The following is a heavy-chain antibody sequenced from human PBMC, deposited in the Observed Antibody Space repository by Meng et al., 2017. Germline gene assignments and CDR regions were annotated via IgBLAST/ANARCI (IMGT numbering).Heavy chain of an antibody. Sequence: QVPFVKSGGEVQKTGVSVKVYCKASGYTFTSYAMHWARQAPGQRLEWMGWINAGNGNTKYSKKFQGSVTITRDTSASTAYMELSSLRSEDTAVYYCARDKLKTFDPWGQGTLVTVSS. CDR2: INAGNGNT. CDR1: GYTFTSYA. J-gene: IGHJ5*02. CDR3: ARDKLKTFDP. V-gene: IGHV1-3*01.